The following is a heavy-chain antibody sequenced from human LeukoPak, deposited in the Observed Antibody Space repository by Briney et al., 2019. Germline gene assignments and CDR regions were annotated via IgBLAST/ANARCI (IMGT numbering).Heavy chain of an antibody. Sequence: GGSLRLSCAASGFTFSSYEMNWVRQAPGKGLEWVSYISSSGSTIYYADSVKGRFTISRDNAKNSLYLQMNSLRAEDTAVYYCARDYDSSGCYFVGAFDIWGQGTMVTVSS. J-gene: IGHJ3*02. V-gene: IGHV3-48*03. CDR1: GFTFSSYE. CDR2: ISSSGSTI. CDR3: ARDYDSSGCYFVGAFDI. D-gene: IGHD3-22*01.